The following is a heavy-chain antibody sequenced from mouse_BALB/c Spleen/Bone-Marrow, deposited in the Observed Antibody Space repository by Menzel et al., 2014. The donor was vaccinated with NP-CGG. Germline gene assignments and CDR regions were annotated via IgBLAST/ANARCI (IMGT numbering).Heavy chain of an antibody. D-gene: IGHD3-1*01. CDR1: GYTFTSYW. CDR3: ASGPWYFDV. V-gene: IGHV1S81*02. Sequence: VQLQQSGAELVRPGVSVKLSCKASGYTFTSYWMHWIKQRPEQGLERIGEINPTNGSTNYNEEFKTKATLTVDKSSSTAYIQLSSLTSEDSAVYYCASGPWYFDVWGAGTTVTVSS. J-gene: IGHJ1*01. CDR2: INPTNGST.